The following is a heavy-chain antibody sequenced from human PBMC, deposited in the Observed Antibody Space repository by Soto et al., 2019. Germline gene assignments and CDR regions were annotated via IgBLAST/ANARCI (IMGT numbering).Heavy chain of an antibody. J-gene: IGHJ6*02. CDR2: ISGSGGST. V-gene: IGHV3-23*01. CDR1: GFTFSSYA. CDR3: AKDGPYDYVWGSPKLVYYGMDV. D-gene: IGHD3-16*01. Sequence: GGSLRLSCAASGFTFSSYAMSWVRQAPGKGLEWVSAISGSGGSTYYADSVKGRFTISRDNSKNTLYLQMNSLRAEDTAVYYCAKDGPYDYVWGSPKLVYYGMDVWGQGTTVTVSS.